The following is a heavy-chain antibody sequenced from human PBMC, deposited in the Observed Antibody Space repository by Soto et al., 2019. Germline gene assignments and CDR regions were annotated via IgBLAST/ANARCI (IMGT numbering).Heavy chain of an antibody. CDR1: GFTFSSYS. CDR2: ISSSSSTM. CDR3: ARPTFFFGSGSYSANAYAMDV. V-gene: IGHV3-48*01. Sequence: TGGSLRLSCAASGFTFSSYSMNWVRQAPGKGLEWISYISSSSSTMYYADSVKGRFTVSRDNAKNSLSLQMNSLRAEDTAVYYCARPTFFFGSGSYSANAYAMDVWGQGTTVTVSS. J-gene: IGHJ6*02. D-gene: IGHD3-10*01.